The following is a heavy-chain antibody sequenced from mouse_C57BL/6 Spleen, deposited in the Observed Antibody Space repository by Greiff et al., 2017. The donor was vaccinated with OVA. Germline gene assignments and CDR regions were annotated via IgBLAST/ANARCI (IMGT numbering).Heavy chain of an antibody. CDR1: GYTFTDYE. Sequence: QVQLQQSGAELVRPGASVTLSCKASGYTFTDYEMHWVKQTPVHGLEWIGAIDPETGGTAYNQKFKGKAILTADKSSSTAYMELRSLTSEDSAVYYCTRGLRLAYWGQGTLVTVSA. CDR3: TRGLRLAY. CDR2: IDPETGGT. V-gene: IGHV1-15*01. D-gene: IGHD3-2*02. J-gene: IGHJ3*01.